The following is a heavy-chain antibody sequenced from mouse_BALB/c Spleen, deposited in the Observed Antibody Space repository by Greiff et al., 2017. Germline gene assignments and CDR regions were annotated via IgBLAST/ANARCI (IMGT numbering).Heavy chain of an antibody. J-gene: IGHJ3*01. V-gene: IGHV5-12-1*01. CDR1: GFAFSSYD. D-gene: IGHD1-1*01. CDR2: ISSGGGST. Sequence: EVQRVESGGGLVKPGGSLKLSCAASGFAFSSYDMSWVRQTPEKRLEWVAYISSGGGSTYYPDTVKGRFTISRDNAKNTLYLQMSSLKSEDTAMYYCARHGTTESPGGFAYWGQGTLVTVSA. CDR3: ARHGTTESPGGFAY.